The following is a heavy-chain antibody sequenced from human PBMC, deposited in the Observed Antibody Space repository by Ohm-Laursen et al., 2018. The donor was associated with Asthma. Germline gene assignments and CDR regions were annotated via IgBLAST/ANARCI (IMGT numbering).Heavy chain of an antibody. J-gene: IGHJ4*02. V-gene: IGHV3-23*01. D-gene: IGHD2-2*01. CDR1: GFTFSNYA. CDR2: ISGSGGTT. Sequence: SLRLSCSASGFTFSNYAMTWVRQAPGKRLEWVSSISGSGGTTYYADSVRGRFTISRDNSKNTLYLLMNTLRADDTAGYYCAKGRSADSTSCYNYWGQGTLVTVSS. CDR3: AKGRSADSTSCYNY.